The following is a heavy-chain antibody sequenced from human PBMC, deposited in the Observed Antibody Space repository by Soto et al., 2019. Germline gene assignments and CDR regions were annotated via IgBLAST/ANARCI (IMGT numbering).Heavy chain of an antibody. V-gene: IGHV1-69*01. CDR3: AREWGIEAAGGGVPGDL. D-gene: IGHD6-25*01. CDR1: GGTFSSYA. Sequence: QVQLVQSGAEVKKPGSSVKVSCKASGGTFSSYAISWVRQAPGQGLEWMGGIIPIFGTANYAQKFQGRVRITADESTSTPYMELSGLRAEDTAVYNWAREWGIEAAGGGVPGDLWGRGTLVTVSP. J-gene: IGHJ2*01. CDR2: IIPIFGTA.